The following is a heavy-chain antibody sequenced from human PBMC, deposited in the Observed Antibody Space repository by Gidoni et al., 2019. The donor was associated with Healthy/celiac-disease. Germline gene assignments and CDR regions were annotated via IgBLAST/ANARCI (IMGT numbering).Heavy chain of an antibody. V-gene: IGHV3-33*01. D-gene: IGHD4-17*01. J-gene: IGHJ4*02. Sequence: QVQLVESGGGVVQPGRSLSLSCGASGFTFSSYGLHWVRQAPGKGLGWLAVIWYDVSNKYYADSVKGRFTISRDNSKNTLYLQMNSLRAEDTAVYYCARDRGHGDYGFDYWGQGTLVTVSS. CDR1: GFTFSSYG. CDR2: IWYDVSNK. CDR3: ARDRGHGDYGFDY.